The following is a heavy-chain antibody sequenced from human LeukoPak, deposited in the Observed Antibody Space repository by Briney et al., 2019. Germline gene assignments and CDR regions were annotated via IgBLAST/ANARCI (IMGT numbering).Heavy chain of an antibody. J-gene: IGHJ6*02. CDR3: ARDPYCRNGVCRISFGTDV. V-gene: IGHV3-21*01. CDR2: ITGSSSYI. CDR1: GFTFSRSS. D-gene: IGHD2-8*01. Sequence: GGSLRLSCAASGFTFSRSSMNWVRQAPGKGLEWVSSITGSSSYIYYADSVKGRFTISRDNAKNSLYLQMNSLRAEDTAVYYCARDPYCRNGVCRISFGTDVWGQGTTVTVSS.